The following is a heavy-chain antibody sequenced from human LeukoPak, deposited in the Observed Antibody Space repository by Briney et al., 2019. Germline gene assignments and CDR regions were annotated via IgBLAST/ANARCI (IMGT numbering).Heavy chain of an antibody. CDR3: ARGLTMVRGVINPEDY. J-gene: IGHJ4*02. V-gene: IGHV1-2*06. Sequence: ASVKVSCKASGYTFTGYYMHWVRQAPGQGLEWMGRINPNSGGTNYAQKFQGRVTMTRDTSTSAVYMELSSLRSEDTAVYYCARGLTMVRGVINPEDYWGQGTLVTVSS. CDR1: GYTFTGYY. CDR2: INPNSGGT. D-gene: IGHD3-10*01.